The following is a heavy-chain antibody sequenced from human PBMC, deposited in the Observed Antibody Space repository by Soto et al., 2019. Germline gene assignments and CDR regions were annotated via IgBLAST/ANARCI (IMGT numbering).Heavy chain of an antibody. V-gene: IGHV1-18*01. CDR1: GYTFTSYG. J-gene: IGHJ6*02. D-gene: IGHD3-3*01. CDR2: ISAYNGNT. Sequence: ASVKVSCKASGYTFTSYGISWVRQAPGQGLEWMGWISAYNGNTNYAQKLQGRVTITADESTSTAYMELSSLRSEDTAVYYCARYDFWSGYYPPYYYYGMDVWGQGTTVTVSS. CDR3: ARYDFWSGYYPPYYYYGMDV.